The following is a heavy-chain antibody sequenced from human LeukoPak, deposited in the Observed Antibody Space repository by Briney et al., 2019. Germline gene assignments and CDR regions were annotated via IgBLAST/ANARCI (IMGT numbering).Heavy chain of an antibody. CDR2: ISAYNGNT. CDR3: ARGRRYYYDSSGYYSDY. Sequence: ASVKVSCKASGYTFTSYGISWVRQAPGQGLEWMGWISAYNGNTNYAQKLQGRVTMTTDTSTSTAYMELRSLRSDDTAVYYCARGRRYYYDSSGYYSDYWGQGTLVTVSS. V-gene: IGHV1-18*01. J-gene: IGHJ4*02. D-gene: IGHD3-22*01. CDR1: GYTFTSYG.